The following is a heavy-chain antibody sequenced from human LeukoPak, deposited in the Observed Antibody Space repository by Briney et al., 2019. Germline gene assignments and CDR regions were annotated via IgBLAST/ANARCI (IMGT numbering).Heavy chain of an antibody. CDR3: RRYFDSTDP. CDR2: IKSKTDGGTT. D-gene: IGHD3-9*01. CDR1: GLTFTNAW. Sequence: GGSLRLSCAASGLTFTNAWMSWVRQAPGKGLEWVGRIKSKTDGGTTDYAAPVKGRFSISRDDLKNTLSLQMSSLKTEDTAVYYCRRYFDSTDPWGQGTLVTVSS. J-gene: IGHJ5*02. V-gene: IGHV3-15*01.